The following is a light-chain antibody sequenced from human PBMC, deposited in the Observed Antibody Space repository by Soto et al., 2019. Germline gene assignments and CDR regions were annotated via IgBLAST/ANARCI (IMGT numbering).Light chain of an antibody. CDR2: DSS. J-gene: IGKJ4*01. CDR3: QQRTNWPLT. CDR1: RSVTTF. V-gene: IGKV3-11*01. Sequence: EIVLTQSPATLSLSPGERATLSCRASRSVTTFLAWYQQKPGQAPRLLLYDSSKRATGVPTRSRGRGSGTDFTLTSSIHEPEDFAVYYCQQRTNWPLTFGGGTKVERK.